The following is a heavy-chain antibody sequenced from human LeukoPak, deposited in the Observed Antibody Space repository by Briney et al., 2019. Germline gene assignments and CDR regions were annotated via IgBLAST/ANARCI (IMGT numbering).Heavy chain of an antibody. D-gene: IGHD3-9*01. CDR1: GYTFTSYA. J-gene: IGHJ4*02. CDR2: INTNTGNP. Sequence: ASVKVSCKASGYTFTSYAMNWVRQAPGQGLEWMGWINTNTGNPTYAQGFTGRFVFSLDTSVSTAYLQISSLKAEDTAVYYCGIFDSPYYFDYWGQGTLVTVSS. CDR3: GIFDSPYYFDY. V-gene: IGHV7-4-1*02.